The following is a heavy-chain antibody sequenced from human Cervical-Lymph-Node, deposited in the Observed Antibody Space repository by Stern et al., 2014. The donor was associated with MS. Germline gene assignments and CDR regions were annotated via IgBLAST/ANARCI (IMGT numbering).Heavy chain of an antibody. CDR1: GFTFTSSA. Sequence: QMQLVQSGPEVKKPGTSVKVSCKASGFTFTSSAVQWVRQARGPPLAWIGWILVGSGNTNYAQKFQERVTITRDMSTSTAYMELSSLRSEDTAVYYCAAEPMYYSDSVGAFDIWGQGTMVTVSS. CDR3: AAEPMYYSDSVGAFDI. CDR2: ILVGSGNT. J-gene: IGHJ3*02. V-gene: IGHV1-58*01. D-gene: IGHD3-22*01.